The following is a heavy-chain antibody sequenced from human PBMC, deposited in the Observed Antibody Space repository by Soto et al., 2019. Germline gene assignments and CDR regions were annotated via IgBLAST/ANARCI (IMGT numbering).Heavy chain of an antibody. CDR3: VRNGLGSATTSFDY. CDR2: IFYRGSI. V-gene: IGHV4-39*01. Sequence: QLQLQESGPGLVKPSDTLSLTCTVSGASISSSSNFWGYIRQAPGKGLEWIGSIFYRGSIYYSPALNIRVALSIDAAKSQVSLRLRSVTAADTAVYYCVRNGLGSATTSFDYWGQGTLVSVSS. D-gene: IGHD1-1*01. CDR1: GASISSSSNF. J-gene: IGHJ4*02.